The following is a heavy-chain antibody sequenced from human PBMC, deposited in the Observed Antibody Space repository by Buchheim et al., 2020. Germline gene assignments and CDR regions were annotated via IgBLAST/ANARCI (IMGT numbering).Heavy chain of an antibody. D-gene: IGHD3-3*01. CDR3: ARVLYYDFWSGYTTTYYFDY. J-gene: IGHJ4*02. CDR1: GGSFSGYY. CDR2: INHSGST. V-gene: IGHV4-34*01. Sequence: QVQLQQWGAGLLKPSGTLSLTCAVYGGSFSGYYWSWIRQPPGKGLEWIGEINHSGSTNYNPSLKSRVTISVDTSKNQFSLKLSSVTAADTAVYYCARVLYYDFWSGYTTTYYFDYWGQGTL.